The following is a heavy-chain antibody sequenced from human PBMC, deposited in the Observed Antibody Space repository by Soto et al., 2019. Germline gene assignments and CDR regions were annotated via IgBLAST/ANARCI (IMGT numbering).Heavy chain of an antibody. CDR2: ISSSGTTI. Sequence: ESGGGLVKPGGSLRLSCGASGFTFSDYFMTWIRQAPGKGLQWVSYISSSGTTIYYGDSVKGRFTISTDNAKNSLYLQMNSLRADDTAVYYCARGGPMSRGVKMDVWGHGTTVTVSS. CDR1: GFTFSDYF. V-gene: IGHV3-11*01. CDR3: ARGGPMSRGVKMDV. D-gene: IGHD3-10*01. J-gene: IGHJ6*02.